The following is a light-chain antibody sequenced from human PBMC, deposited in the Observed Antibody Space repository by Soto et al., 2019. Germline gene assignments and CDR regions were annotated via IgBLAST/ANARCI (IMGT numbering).Light chain of an antibody. V-gene: IGKV3-20*01. CDR1: QSIRSSY. CDR3: QQYGSPPWA. Sequence: EIVLTQSPGTLSLSPGERATLSCRASQSIRSSYFAWYQQKPGQAPRLLIYGVFRRATGIPDRFSGSGSGTDFTLTISRLEPEDFAVYYCQQYGSPPWAFGQGTRVEIQ. CDR2: GVF. J-gene: IGKJ1*01.